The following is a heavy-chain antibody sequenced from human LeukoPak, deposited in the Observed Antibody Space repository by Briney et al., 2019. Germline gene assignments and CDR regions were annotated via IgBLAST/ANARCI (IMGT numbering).Heavy chain of an antibody. CDR3: ARRGAYEMDAFDI. Sequence: PSQTLFLTCTVSGGSISSGSYYWSWIRQPAGKGLEWIGRIYTSGSTNYNPSLKSRVTISVDTSKNQFSLKLSSVTAADTAVYYCARRGAYEMDAFDIWGQGTMVTVSS. CDR2: IYTSGST. V-gene: IGHV4-61*02. D-gene: IGHD3-16*01. J-gene: IGHJ3*02. CDR1: GGSISSGSYY.